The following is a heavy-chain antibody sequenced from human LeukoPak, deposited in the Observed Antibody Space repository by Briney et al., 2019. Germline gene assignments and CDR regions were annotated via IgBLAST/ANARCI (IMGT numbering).Heavy chain of an antibody. V-gene: IGHV5-51*01. CDR3: ARPGYCSSTSCRLGHAFDI. D-gene: IGHD2-2*01. J-gene: IGHJ3*02. CDR1: GYSFTSYW. CDR2: IYPGDSDT. Sequence: GESLKISCKGSGYSFTSYWIGWVRQMPGKGLEWMGIIYPGDSDTRYSPSFQGQVTISADKSISTAYLQWSSLKASDTAMYYCARPGYCSSTSCRLGHAFDIWGQGTMVTVSS.